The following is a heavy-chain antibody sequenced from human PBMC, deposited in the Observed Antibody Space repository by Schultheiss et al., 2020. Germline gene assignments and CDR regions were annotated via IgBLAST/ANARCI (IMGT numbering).Heavy chain of an antibody. CDR3: ARGVRGYSYGDDAFDI. V-gene: IGHV3-13*01. D-gene: IGHD5-18*01. J-gene: IGHJ3*02. Sequence: GGSLRLSCAASGFTFSSYYMHWVRQATGKGLEWVSAIGTAGDTYYPGSVKGRFTISRENAKNSLYLQMNSLRAGDTAVYYCARGVRGYSYGDDAFDIWGQGTMVTVSS. CDR1: GFTFSSYY. CDR2: IGTAGDT.